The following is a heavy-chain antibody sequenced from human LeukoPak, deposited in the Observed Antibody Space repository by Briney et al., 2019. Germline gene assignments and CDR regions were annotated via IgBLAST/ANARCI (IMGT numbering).Heavy chain of an antibody. CDR1: GYRFSNYW. Sequence: GESLKISCQGSGYRFSNYWIAWVRQVPGKGLEWMGVTGDSDTRYSPSVEGQVTMSVGKSINTAYLQWSSLKASDTAMYYCARHFGTGTPFDYWGQGTLVTVSS. CDR3: ARHFGTGTPFDY. V-gene: IGHV5-51*01. J-gene: IGHJ4*02. CDR2: TGDSDT. D-gene: IGHD3/OR15-3a*01.